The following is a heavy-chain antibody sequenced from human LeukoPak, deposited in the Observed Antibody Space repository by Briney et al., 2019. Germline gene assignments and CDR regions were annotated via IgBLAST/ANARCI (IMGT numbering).Heavy chain of an antibody. D-gene: IGHD3-16*01. CDR2: ISGSGGST. CDR1: GFTFSSYA. CDR3: AKGYYDYVWGSYYFDY. V-gene: IGHV3-23*01. Sequence: PGGSLRLTCASNGFTFSSYAMSWVRQAPGKGLEWVSAISGSGGSTYYADSVKGRFTISRDNSRDTLYLQMNSLRAEDTAVYYCAKGYYDYVWGSYYFDYWGQGTLVTVSS. J-gene: IGHJ4*02.